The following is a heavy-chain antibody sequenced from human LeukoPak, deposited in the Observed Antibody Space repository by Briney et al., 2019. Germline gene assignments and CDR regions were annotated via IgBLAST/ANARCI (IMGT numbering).Heavy chain of an antibody. J-gene: IGHJ4*02. CDR1: GGSISSYY. D-gene: IGHD6-19*01. CDR3: ARLGRDINDWYADDC. CDR2: IYYSGST. V-gene: IGHV4-59*12. Sequence: SETLSLTCTVSGGSISSYYWSWLRQPPGKGLEWIGYIYYSGSTNYNPSLKSRVSMSVDASKNQVSLKLGSVTAADTAVYYCARLGRDINDWYADDCWGQGTLVTVSS.